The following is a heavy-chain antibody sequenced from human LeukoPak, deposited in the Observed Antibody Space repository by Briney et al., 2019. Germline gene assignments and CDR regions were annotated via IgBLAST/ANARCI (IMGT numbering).Heavy chain of an antibody. CDR2: IYYSGST. Sequence: PLETLSLTCTVSGGSISSYYWSWIRQPPGKGLEWIGYIYYSGSTNYNPSLKSRVTISVDTSKNQFSLKLSSVTAADTAVYYCARVSRTTGTTDAFDIWGQGTMVTVSS. J-gene: IGHJ3*02. D-gene: IGHD1-1*01. CDR3: ARVSRTTGTTDAFDI. CDR1: GGSISSYY. V-gene: IGHV4-59*01.